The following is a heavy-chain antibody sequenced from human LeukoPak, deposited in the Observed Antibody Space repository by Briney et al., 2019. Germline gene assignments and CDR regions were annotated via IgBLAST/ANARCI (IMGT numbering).Heavy chain of an antibody. CDR3: ARDQNPIYCSSTSCYQRARYCSGGSCYLYYYGMDV. V-gene: IGHV3-48*02. Sequence: GGSLRLSCAASGFPFSGYSMNWVRQAPGKGLEWVSYISSGSGTIYYADSVKGRFTISRDNAKNSLYLQMNSLRDDDTAVYYCARDQNPIYCSSTSCYQRARYCSGGSCYLYYYGMDVWGQGTTVTVSS. CDR1: GFPFSGYS. J-gene: IGHJ6*02. D-gene: IGHD2-15*01. CDR2: ISSGSGTI.